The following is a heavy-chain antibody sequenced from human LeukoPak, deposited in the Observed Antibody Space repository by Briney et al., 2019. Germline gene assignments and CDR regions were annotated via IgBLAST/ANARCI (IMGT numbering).Heavy chain of an antibody. D-gene: IGHD2-2*02. J-gene: IGHJ5*02. CDR3: ARGGGYCSSTSCYTGIIRGWFDP. Sequence: GASVKVSCKASGYTFTTYGISWVRQAPEQGLEWMGWISAYNGNTNYAQKLQGRVTMTTDTSTSTAYMELRSLRSDDTAVYYCARGGGYCSSTSCYTGIIRGWFDPWGQGTLVTVSS. V-gene: IGHV1-18*01. CDR1: GYTFTTYG. CDR2: ISAYNGNT.